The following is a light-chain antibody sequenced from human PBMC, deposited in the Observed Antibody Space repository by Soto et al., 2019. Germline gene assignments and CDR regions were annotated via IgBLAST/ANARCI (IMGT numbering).Light chain of an antibody. J-gene: IGKJ2*01. CDR3: MQGTHWPPYT. V-gene: IGKV2-30*01. CDR2: KVY. CDR1: QSLAYIDGNTY. Sequence: EVVMTQSPLSLPVTLGQPASISCRSSQSLAYIDGNTYLSWFQQRPGQSPRRLIYKVYNRESGVRDRFSGSGSGPDFTLKISRVEAEDVGVYYCMQGTHWPPYTFGQGTKLEIK.